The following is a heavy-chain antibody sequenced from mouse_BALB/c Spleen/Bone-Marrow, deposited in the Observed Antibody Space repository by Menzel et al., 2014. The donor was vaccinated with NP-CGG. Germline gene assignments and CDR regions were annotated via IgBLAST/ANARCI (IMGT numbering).Heavy chain of an antibody. CDR2: INPYNDVT. CDR3: ARNYGHWYFDV. Sequence: VQLQQSGPELVKPGASVKMSCKTSGYRFTTYVMHWVKQKPGQGLEWIGYINPYNDVTNYNEKFNGKATLTSDKSSSTSYMELSSLTSEDSAVYYCARNYGHWYFDVWGAGTTVTVSS. D-gene: IGHD1-1*02. CDR1: GYRFTTYV. V-gene: IGHV1-14*01. J-gene: IGHJ1*01.